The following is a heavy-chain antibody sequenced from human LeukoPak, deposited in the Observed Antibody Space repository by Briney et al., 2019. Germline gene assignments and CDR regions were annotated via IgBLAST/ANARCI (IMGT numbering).Heavy chain of an antibody. Sequence: GGSLRLSCAASGFTVSSNYMSWVRQAPGKGLEWVSVIYSGGSTYYADSVKGRFTISRDNSKNTLYLQMNSLRAEDTAVYYCARNAGGFWSADPYYFDYWGQGTLVTVSS. CDR3: ARNAGGFWSADPYYFDY. V-gene: IGHV3-53*01. CDR2: IYSGGST. D-gene: IGHD3-3*01. J-gene: IGHJ4*02. CDR1: GFTVSSNY.